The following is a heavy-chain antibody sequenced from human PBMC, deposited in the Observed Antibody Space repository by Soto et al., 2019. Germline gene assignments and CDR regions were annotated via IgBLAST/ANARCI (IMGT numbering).Heavy chain of an antibody. CDR1: GGSISSGSYY. CDR2: IYYRGST. V-gene: IGHV4-39*01. CDR3: ATLWDYYDSSGYYPLGMDV. D-gene: IGHD3-22*01. Sequence: QLQLQESGPGLVKPSETLSLTCTVSGGSISSGSYYWGWIRQPPGKGLEWIGSIYYRGSTYYNPSLKSRVTISVDTSKNQFSLKLSSVTAADTAVYYCATLWDYYDSSGYYPLGMDVWGQGTTVTVSS. J-gene: IGHJ6*02.